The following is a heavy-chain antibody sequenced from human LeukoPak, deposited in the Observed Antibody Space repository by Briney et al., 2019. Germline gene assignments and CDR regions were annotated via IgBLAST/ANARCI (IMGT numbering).Heavy chain of an antibody. CDR2: IDPSDSYT. D-gene: IGHD1-26*01. CDR3: ARHSYSGSYYFDY. Sequence: SGESLKISCKGSGYSFTSYWISWVRQMLGKGLEWMGRIDPSDSYTNYSPSFQGHVTISADKSISTAYLQWSSLKASDTAMYHCARHSYSGSYYFDYWGQGTLVTVSS. CDR1: GYSFTSYW. J-gene: IGHJ4*02. V-gene: IGHV5-10-1*01.